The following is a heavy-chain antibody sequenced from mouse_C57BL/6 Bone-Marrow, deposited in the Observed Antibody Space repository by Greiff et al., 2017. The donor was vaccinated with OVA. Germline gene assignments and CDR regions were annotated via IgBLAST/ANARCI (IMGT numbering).Heavy chain of an antibody. J-gene: IGHJ1*03. CDR3: TRDQGLWYFDV. CDR1: GFTFSSYA. CDR2: ISSGGDYI. V-gene: IGHV5-9-1*02. Sequence: EVKLVETGEGLVKPGGSLKLSCAASGFTFSSYAMSWVRQTPEKRLEWVAYISSGGDYINYADTVKGRFTISRDNARNTLYLQMSSLQSEDTAMYYCTRDQGLWYFDVWGTGTTVTVSS.